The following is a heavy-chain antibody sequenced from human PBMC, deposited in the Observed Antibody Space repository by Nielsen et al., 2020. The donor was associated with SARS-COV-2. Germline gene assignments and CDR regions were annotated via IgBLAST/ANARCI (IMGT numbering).Heavy chain of an antibody. D-gene: IGHD4-11*01. J-gene: IGHJ6*03. Sequence: GESLKISCAASGFTFSSYSMNWVRQAPGKGLEWVSSISSSSSYIYYADSVKGRFTISRDNAKNSLYLQMNSLRAEDTAVYYCARDGDYSNYYFRFDYYYYYMDVWGKGTTVTVSS. CDR3: ARDGDYSNYYFRFDYYYYYMDV. V-gene: IGHV3-21*01. CDR1: GFTFSSYS. CDR2: ISSSSSYI.